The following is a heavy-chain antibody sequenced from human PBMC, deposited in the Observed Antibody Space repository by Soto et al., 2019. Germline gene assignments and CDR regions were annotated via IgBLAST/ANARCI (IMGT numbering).Heavy chain of an antibody. CDR3: ARDYRITMVRVNGMDV. CDR2: ISAYNGNT. D-gene: IGHD3-10*01. V-gene: IGHV1-18*01. J-gene: IGHJ6*02. Sequence: QVQLVQSGAEVKKPGASVKVSCKASGYTFTSYGISWVRQAPGQGLEWMGWISAYNGNTNYAQKLQGRVTMTTDTSTSTAYMDLRSLRSDDTAVYYCARDYRITMVRVNGMDVWGQGTTVTVSS. CDR1: GYTFTSYG.